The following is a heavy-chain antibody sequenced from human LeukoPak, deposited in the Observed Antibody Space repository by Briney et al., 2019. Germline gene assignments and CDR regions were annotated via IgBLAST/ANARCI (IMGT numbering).Heavy chain of an antibody. J-gene: IGHJ4*02. Sequence: SETLSLTCTVSGGSISSTSYYWGWIRQPPGKGLEWIGSIYHRGNTYYNPSFKSRVTMSVDTSKNQFSLKLSSVTSADTAVYYCARRAYNYGMYYFDYWGQGTLVTVSS. V-gene: IGHV4-39*01. CDR2: IYHRGNT. CDR1: GGSISSTSYY. D-gene: IGHD5-18*01. CDR3: ARRAYNYGMYYFDY.